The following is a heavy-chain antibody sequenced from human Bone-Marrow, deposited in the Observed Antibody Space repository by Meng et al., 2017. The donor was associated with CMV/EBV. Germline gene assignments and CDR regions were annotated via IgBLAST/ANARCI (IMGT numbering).Heavy chain of an antibody. Sequence: GGSLRLSCAASGFTFSSYGMHWVRQAPGKGLEWVAFIRYDGSNKYYADSVKGRFTISRDNSKNTLYLQMNSLRAEDTAVYYCAKDLAPASYRGYYYYGMDVWGHGTKVTVSS. D-gene: IGHD2-2*01. CDR3: AKDLAPASYRGYYYYGMDV. CDR1: GFTFSSYG. J-gene: IGHJ6*02. CDR2: IRYDGSNK. V-gene: IGHV3-30*02.